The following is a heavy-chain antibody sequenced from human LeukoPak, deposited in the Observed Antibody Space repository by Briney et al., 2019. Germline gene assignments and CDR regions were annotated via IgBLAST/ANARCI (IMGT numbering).Heavy chain of an antibody. Sequence: GGSLRLAWAASGFTVITYAGNGVRRAPGRGRDGVAAISVVGTGCVTTYYTDSVKGRLTISRANSKSTLDLQMNSLRAGVTGVYYCAKDLSASYFYRYVFDKWGQGTQVTVSS. J-gene: IGHJ4*03. CDR3: AKDLSASYFYRYVFDK. CDR1: GFTVITYA. V-gene: IGHV3-23*01. D-gene: IGHD1-26*01. CDR2: ISVVGTGCVTT.